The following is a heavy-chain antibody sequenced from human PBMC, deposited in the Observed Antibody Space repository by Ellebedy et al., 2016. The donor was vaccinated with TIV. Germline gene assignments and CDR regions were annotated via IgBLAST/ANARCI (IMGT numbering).Heavy chain of an antibody. CDR3: ARGPDYYGSGSYY. CDR1: GYTFTGYY. V-gene: IGHV1-2*02. D-gene: IGHD3-10*01. Sequence: ASVKVSCKASGYTFTGYYMHWARQAPGQGLEWMGWINPNSGGTNYAQKFQGRVTMTRDTSISTAYMELSRLRSDDTAVYYCARGPDYYGSGSYYWGQGTLVTVSS. CDR2: INPNSGGT. J-gene: IGHJ4*02.